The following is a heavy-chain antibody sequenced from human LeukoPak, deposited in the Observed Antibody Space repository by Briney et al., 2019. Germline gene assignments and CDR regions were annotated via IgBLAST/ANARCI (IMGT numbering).Heavy chain of an antibody. CDR2: INWNGGGT. D-gene: IGHD1-26*01. V-gene: IGHV3-9*01. CDR3: AKHMRATNTYSFFGLDV. CDR1: GFTFKDYG. Sequence: GGSLRLSCAATGFTFKDYGMHWVRQPPGEGLEWVSSINWNGGGTDYADSVKGRFTISRDNAKNSLYLQLSSLRPEDTALYYCAKHMRATNTYSFFGLDVWGQGTTVTVSS. J-gene: IGHJ6*02.